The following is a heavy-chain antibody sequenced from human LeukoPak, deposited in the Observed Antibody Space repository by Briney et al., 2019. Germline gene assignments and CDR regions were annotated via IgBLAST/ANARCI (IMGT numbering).Heavy chain of an antibody. J-gene: IGHJ4*02. Sequence: GASVKVSCKASGYTFTGYYMHWVRQAPGQGLEWMGWINPNSGGTNYAQKFQGRVTMTRDTSISTAYMELSRLRSDDTAVYHCARAPRVDTAMVYFDYWGQGTLVTVSS. V-gene: IGHV1-2*02. CDR1: GYTFTGYY. CDR3: ARAPRVDTAMVYFDY. D-gene: IGHD5-18*01. CDR2: INPNSGGT.